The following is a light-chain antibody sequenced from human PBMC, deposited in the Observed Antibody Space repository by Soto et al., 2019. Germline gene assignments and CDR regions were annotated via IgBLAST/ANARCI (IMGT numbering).Light chain of an antibody. Sequence: DIVMTQSPLSLPVTPGEPASISCRSSQSLLYSNGYNYLDWYLQKPGQSPQLLIYLASTRASGVPDRFSGSGSGTDFTLKISRVEAEDVGVYYCIQGLQIPTITFGQGTRLEIX. CDR3: IQGLQIPTIT. V-gene: IGKV2-28*01. J-gene: IGKJ5*01. CDR1: QSLLYSNGYNY. CDR2: LAS.